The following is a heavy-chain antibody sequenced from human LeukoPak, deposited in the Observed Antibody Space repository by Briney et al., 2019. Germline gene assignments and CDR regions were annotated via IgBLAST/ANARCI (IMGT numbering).Heavy chain of an antibody. V-gene: IGHV4-34*01. CDR1: GGSFSGYY. J-gene: IGHJ4*02. CDR2: INHGGST. CDR3: PVRLSYSSSSPFSY. Sequence: SETLSHTCAVYGGSFSGYYSSWIRQRPGKRLERMGEINHGGSTDYNPSLKSRVTISVDTSKNQFSLKLSSVTAADTAVYYCPVRLSYSSSSPFSYWGQGTLVTVSS. D-gene: IGHD6-6*01.